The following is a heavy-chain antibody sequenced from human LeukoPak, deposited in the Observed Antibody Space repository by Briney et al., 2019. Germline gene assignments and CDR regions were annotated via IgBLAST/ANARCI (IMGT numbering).Heavy chain of an antibody. V-gene: IGHV3-53*01. CDR2: IYSGGST. CDR3: ASGPRVDY. CDR1: GFTVSSNY. J-gene: IGHJ4*02. Sequence: PGGSLRFSCAASGFTVSSNYMSWVRQAPGKGLEWVSVIYSGGSTYYADSVKGRFTISRDNSKNTLYLQMNSLRAEDTAVYYCASGPRVDYWGQGTLVTVSS.